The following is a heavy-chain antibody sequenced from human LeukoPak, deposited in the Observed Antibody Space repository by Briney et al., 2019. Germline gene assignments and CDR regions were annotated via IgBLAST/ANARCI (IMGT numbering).Heavy chain of an antibody. V-gene: IGHV3-7*01. CDR1: GFTFSSYW. J-gene: IGHJ3*01. CDR3: ARGQGRDCYIF. D-gene: IGHD5-24*01. CDR2: IKQGGSEI. Sequence: GGSLRLSCAASGFTFSSYWMSWVRQAPGKGLEWVANIKQGGSEICCVDSVKGRFTISRDNAKNSLYLQMNSLRAEDTAVYYCARGQGRDCYIFWGQGRIVIVSS.